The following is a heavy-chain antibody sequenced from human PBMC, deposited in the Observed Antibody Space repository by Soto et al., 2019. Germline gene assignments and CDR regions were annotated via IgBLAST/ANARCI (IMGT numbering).Heavy chain of an antibody. CDR1: GFTFSSYW. J-gene: IGHJ6*02. CDR3: ARDKTIFGVVNPAYGMDV. D-gene: IGHD3-3*01. CDR2: IKQDGSEK. V-gene: IGHV3-7*03. Sequence: GGSLRLSCAASGFTFSSYWMSWVRQAPGKGLEWVANIKQDGSEKYYVDSVKGRLTISRDNAKNSLYLQMNSLRAEDTAVYYCARDKTIFGVVNPAYGMDVWGQGTTVTVSS.